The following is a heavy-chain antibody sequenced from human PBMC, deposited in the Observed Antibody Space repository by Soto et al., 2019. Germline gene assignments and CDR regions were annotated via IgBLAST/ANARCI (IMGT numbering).Heavy chain of an antibody. V-gene: IGHV4-31*03. CDR1: GGSIVSGYYY. Sequence: SETLSLTCTVSGGSIVSGYYYWSWIRQHPGKGLEWIGYIYYSGGTDYNSSLKSRVTISVDTSKNQFSLKLSSVTAADTAVYYCARVGPATSNYYYAFDVWGQGTTVTVSS. J-gene: IGHJ6*02. D-gene: IGHD1-26*01. CDR2: IYYSGGT. CDR3: ARVGPATSNYYYAFDV.